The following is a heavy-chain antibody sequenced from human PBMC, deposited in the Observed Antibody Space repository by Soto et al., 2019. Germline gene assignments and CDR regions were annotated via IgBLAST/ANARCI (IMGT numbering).Heavy chain of an antibody. CDR2: IYPGDSDT. Sequence: GESLKISCKGSGYSFTNYWIGWVRQMPGKGLEWMGIIYPGDSDTRYSPSFQGQVTISADKSISTAYLQWSSLKASDTAMYYCARAMVRGKNYYGVDVWGQGTTVIVSS. CDR1: GYSFTNYW. CDR3: ARAMVRGKNYYGVDV. J-gene: IGHJ6*02. D-gene: IGHD3-10*01. V-gene: IGHV5-51*01.